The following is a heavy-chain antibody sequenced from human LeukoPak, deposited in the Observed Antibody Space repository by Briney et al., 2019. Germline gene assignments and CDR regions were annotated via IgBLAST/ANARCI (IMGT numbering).Heavy chain of an antibody. J-gene: IGHJ5*02. CDR2: VNRVGNI. CDR1: GASFSGYS. CDR3: ARERVVSDYNWFDP. Sequence: SETLSLTCAVHGASFSGYSWSWVRQPPGKGLEWIGEVNRVGNIIYNPSLKSRVTISIDTSTTQFSLRLTSVTVADTAVYFCARERVVSDYNWFDPWGQGTLVTVSS. D-gene: IGHD6-25*01. V-gene: IGHV4-34*01.